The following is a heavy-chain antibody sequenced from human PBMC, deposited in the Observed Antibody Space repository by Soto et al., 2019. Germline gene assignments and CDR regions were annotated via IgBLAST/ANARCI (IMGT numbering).Heavy chain of an antibody. CDR1: GGSVTNSSYY. V-gene: IGHV4-39*01. CDR3: VSQRTTVPTQAYFDY. Sequence: TLSLTCTVSGGSVTNSSYYWGWIRQSPGKGLEWIGSVYYRGRSYSKSSVKSRVTISVDTSKNRFSLSLNSVTASDTAVYFCVSQRTTVPTQAYFDYWGPGAWSPSPQ. J-gene: IGHJ4*02. CDR2: VYYRGRS. D-gene: IGHD4-17*01.